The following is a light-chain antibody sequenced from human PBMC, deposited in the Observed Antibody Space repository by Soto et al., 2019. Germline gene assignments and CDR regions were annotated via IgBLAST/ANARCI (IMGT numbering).Light chain of an antibody. CDR1: QSISTY. Sequence: EIVLTQSPATLSFSPGERATLSGGASQSISTYLAWYQQKPGQAPRLFIYDASNRATGIPARFSGSGSGTDFTLTISSLAPEDFAVYYCQQRSKWPITFGQGTRLEIK. CDR3: QQRSKWPIT. V-gene: IGKV3-11*01. CDR2: DAS. J-gene: IGKJ5*01.